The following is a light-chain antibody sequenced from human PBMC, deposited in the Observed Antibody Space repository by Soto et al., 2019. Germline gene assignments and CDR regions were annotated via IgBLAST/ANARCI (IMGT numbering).Light chain of an antibody. CDR2: GAS. Sequence: EIVLTQSPGTLSLSPGERASLSCRAGQSVSSEKLAWYQQKPGQAPRLLIFGASGRATGIPERFSGSGSGTDFSLTISRLEPEDSAVYYCQQYGSSLLTFGGGTKVDIK. J-gene: IGKJ4*01. V-gene: IGKV3-20*01. CDR1: QSVSSEK. CDR3: QQYGSSLLT.